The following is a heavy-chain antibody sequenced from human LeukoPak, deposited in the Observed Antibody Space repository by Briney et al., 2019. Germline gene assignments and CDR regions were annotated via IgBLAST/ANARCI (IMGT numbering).Heavy chain of an antibody. J-gene: IGHJ3*02. CDR3: AREGFYDSSGYIHDAFDI. CDR2: NYYSGST. CDR1: GGSVTSYS. D-gene: IGHD3-22*01. Sequence: SETLSLTCTVSGGSVTSYSWSWIRQPPGKGLEWIGYNYYSGSTNYNPTLKSRVTISVDTSKNQFSLKLSSVTAADTAVYYCAREGFYDSSGYIHDAFDIWGRGTMVAVSS. V-gene: IGHV4-59*02.